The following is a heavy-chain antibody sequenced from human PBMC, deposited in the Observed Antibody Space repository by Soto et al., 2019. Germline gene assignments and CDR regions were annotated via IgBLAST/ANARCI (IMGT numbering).Heavy chain of an antibody. CDR1: GGSISSSSYY. CDR2: IYYSGST. D-gene: IGHD3-22*01. J-gene: IGHJ5*02. Sequence: SETLSLTCTVSGGSISSSSYYWGWIRQPPGKGLEWIGSIYYSGSTYYNPSLKSRVTISVDTSKNQFSLKLSSVTAADTAVYYCARVGPWVPYYYDSSPYTFENWFDPWGQGTLVTVSS. CDR3: ARVGPWVPYYYDSSPYTFENWFDP. V-gene: IGHV4-39*01.